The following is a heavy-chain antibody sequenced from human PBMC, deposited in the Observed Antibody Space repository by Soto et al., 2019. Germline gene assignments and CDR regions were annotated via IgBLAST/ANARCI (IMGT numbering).Heavy chain of an antibody. D-gene: IGHD3-3*01. Sequence: GGSLRLSCAASGFTFSSYGMHWVRQAPGKGLEWVAVIWYDGSNKYYADSVKGRFTISRDNSKNTLYLQMNSLRAEDTAVYYCARGDYDFWSGYRWGGWFDPWGQGTLVTVSS. CDR2: IWYDGSNK. CDR1: GFTFSSYG. CDR3: ARGDYDFWSGYRWGGWFDP. J-gene: IGHJ5*02. V-gene: IGHV3-33*01.